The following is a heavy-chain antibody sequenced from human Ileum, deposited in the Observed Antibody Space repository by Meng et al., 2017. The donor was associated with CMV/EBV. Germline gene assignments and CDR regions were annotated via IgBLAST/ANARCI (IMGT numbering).Heavy chain of an antibody. CDR3: ARAREYDFWSGLLDY. D-gene: IGHD3-3*01. J-gene: IGHJ4*02. V-gene: IGHV1-2*02. Sequence: ASVKVSCKASGYTFTGYYMHWVRQAPGQGLEWMGWISPRSGGTNYAQKFQGRVTMTRDTSISTAYMGLNRLRSDDTALYYCARAREYDFWSGLLDYWGQGKRVTVSS. CDR1: GYTFTGYY. CDR2: ISPRSGGT.